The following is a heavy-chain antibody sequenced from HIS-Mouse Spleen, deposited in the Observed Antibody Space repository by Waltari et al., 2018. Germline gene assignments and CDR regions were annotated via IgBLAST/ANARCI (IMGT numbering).Heavy chain of an antibody. D-gene: IGHD4-17*01. CDR3: AYGDYFDY. J-gene: IGHJ4*02. CDR1: GGSISSSSYY. V-gene: IGHV4-39*01. CDR2: IYYSGGT. Sequence: QLQLQESGPGLVKPSETLSLTCTVSGGSISSSSYYWGWTRQPPGKGREGIGSIYYSGGTYYTPSLKRRVTISVDTSKNQFSLKLSSVTAADTAVYYCAYGDYFDYWGQGTLVTVSS.